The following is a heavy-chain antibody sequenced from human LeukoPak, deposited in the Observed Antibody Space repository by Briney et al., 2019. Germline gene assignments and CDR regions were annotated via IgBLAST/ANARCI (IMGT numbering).Heavy chain of an antibody. V-gene: IGHV4-4*07. D-gene: IGHD2-2*01. CDR2: IYTSGST. CDR3: ARNIVVVSTYYYYYGMDV. J-gene: IGHJ6*02. CDR1: GGSISSYY. Sequence: PSETLSLTCTVSGGSISSYYWSWIRQPAGKGLEWIGRIYTSGSTNYNPSLKSRVTMSADTSKNQFSLKLNSVTAADTAVYYCARNIVVVSTYYYYYGMDVWGQGTTVTVSS.